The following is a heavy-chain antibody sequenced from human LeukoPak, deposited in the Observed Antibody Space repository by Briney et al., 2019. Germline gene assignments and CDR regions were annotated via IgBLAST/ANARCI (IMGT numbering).Heavy chain of an antibody. D-gene: IGHD2-2*01. CDR1: GGSFSGYY. Sequence: SETLSLTCAVYGGSFSGYYWSWIRQPPGKGLEWIGEINYSGSTNYNPSLKSRVTISVDTSKNQFSLKLSSVTAADTAVYYCARAPHAAAPTWFDPWGQGTLVTVSS. V-gene: IGHV4-34*01. CDR3: ARAPHAAAPTWFDP. J-gene: IGHJ5*02. CDR2: INYSGST.